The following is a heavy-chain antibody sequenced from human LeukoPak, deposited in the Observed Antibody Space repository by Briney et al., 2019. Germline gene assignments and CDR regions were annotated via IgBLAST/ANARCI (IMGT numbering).Heavy chain of an antibody. CDR3: ARGLGLRLGELSLSPYFDY. D-gene: IGHD3-16*02. V-gene: IGHV4-61*02. CDR2: IYTSGST. Sequence: SETLSLTCTVSGGSISSGSYYWSWIRQPAGKGLEWIGRIYTSGSTNYNPSLKSRVTISVDTSKNQFSLKLSSVTAADTAVYYCARGLGLRLGELSLSPYFDYWGQGTLVTVSS. J-gene: IGHJ4*02. CDR1: GGSISSGSYY.